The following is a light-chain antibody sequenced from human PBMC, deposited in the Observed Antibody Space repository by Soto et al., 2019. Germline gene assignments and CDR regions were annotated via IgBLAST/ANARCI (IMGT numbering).Light chain of an antibody. CDR1: QSISSW. CDR2: KAS. CDR3: QQYSSYSRT. V-gene: IGKV1-5*03. J-gene: IGKJ1*01. Sequence: DIQMTQSPSTLSASVGDRVTITCRASQSISSWLAWYQQKPGKAPNLLIYKASSLESGVPSRFSGSGSGTEFTLTINSLQPDDSATYYCQQYSSYSRTFGQGTKVDSK.